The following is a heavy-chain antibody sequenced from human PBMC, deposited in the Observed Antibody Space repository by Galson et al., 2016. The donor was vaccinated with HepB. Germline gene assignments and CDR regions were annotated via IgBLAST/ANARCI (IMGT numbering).Heavy chain of an antibody. V-gene: IGHV3-30*03. D-gene: IGHD6-13*01. CDR3: AREMHVAAAAAFDF. J-gene: IGHJ4*02. CDR1: GFSVNTYA. CDR2: LSTNGLSQ. Sequence: SLRLSCAASGFSVNTYAVNWVRQAPGKGLEWVAVLSTNGLSQHYADSVKGRFTISKDNSKNTLYLQMNSLRAEDTAVYYCAREMHVAAAAAFDFWGRGTLITVSS.